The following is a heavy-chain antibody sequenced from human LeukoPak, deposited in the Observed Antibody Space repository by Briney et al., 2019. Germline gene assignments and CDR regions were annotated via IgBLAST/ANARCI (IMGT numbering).Heavy chain of an antibody. CDR2: IFHSGST. CDR1: GGPISSSHW. J-gene: IGHJ5*02. CDR3: ARDNSLARKVGAITYNWFDP. Sequence: SETLSLTCATSGGPISSSHWWNWVRQPPGKGLEWIGEIFHSGSTSYNPSLKSRVTISVDKSKNKFSLRLNSVTAADTAVYYCARDNSLARKVGAITYNWFDPWGQGTLVTVSS. V-gene: IGHV4-4*02. D-gene: IGHD1-26*01.